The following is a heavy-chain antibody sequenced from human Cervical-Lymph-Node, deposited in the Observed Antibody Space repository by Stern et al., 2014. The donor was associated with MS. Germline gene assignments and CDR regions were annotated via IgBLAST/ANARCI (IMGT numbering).Heavy chain of an antibody. Sequence: QLQLQESGPGLVKPSQTLSLTCAISGDTVSSNIAAWNWIRQSPSRGLEXLGRTYYRSRWYNDYAVSVKGRITVNPDTSKNQFSLHLNSATPDDTAVYYCARARGTSSSLELDYWSQGTLVTVSS. CDR1: GDTVSSNIAA. J-gene: IGHJ4*02. D-gene: IGHD6-6*01. V-gene: IGHV6-1*01. CDR2: TYYRSRWYN. CDR3: ARARGTSSSLELDY.